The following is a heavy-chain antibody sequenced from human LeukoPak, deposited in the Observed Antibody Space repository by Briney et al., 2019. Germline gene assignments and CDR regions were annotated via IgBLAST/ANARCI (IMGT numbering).Heavy chain of an antibody. D-gene: IGHD3-3*01. CDR2: IWYDGSNK. CDR3: AKTKKSGNFWSGYYLSYYYYGMDV. CDR1: GFTFSSYG. V-gene: IGHV3-33*06. Sequence: PGGSLRLSCAASGFTFSSYGMHWVRQAPGKGLEWVAVIWYDGSNKYYADSVKGRFTISRDNSKNTLYLQMNSLRAEDTAVYYCAKTKKSGNFWSGYYLSYYYYGMDVWGQGTTVTVSS. J-gene: IGHJ6*02.